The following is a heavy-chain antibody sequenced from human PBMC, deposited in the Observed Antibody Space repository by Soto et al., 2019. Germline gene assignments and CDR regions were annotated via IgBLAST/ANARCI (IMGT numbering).Heavy chain of an antibody. J-gene: IGHJ3*02. CDR1: AGYISGGYYS. V-gene: IGHV4-30-2*01. CDR2: IYKSVRI. CDR3: ATYLKFFLI. D-gene: IGHD3-3*01. Sequence: PPETMSLTCAVSAGYISGGYYSWSWIRQPPVTGLEWLGCIYKSVRIDDTPSLESRVTISVDRPKIHFFLYLAAVTAGHSAGYYCATYLKFFLIWCQGTKVTVSS.